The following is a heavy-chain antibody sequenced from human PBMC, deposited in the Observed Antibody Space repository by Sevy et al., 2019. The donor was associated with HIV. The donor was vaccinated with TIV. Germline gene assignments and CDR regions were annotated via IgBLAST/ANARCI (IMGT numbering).Heavy chain of an antibody. J-gene: IGHJ4*02. D-gene: IGHD3-22*01. CDR2: NSGSGVST. CDR3: AKDSYFDNTLFDY. CDR1: GFTLNNYA. Sequence: GGSLRLSCAASGFTLNNYAMNWVRQAPGKGLEWVSGNSGSGVSTYYADSVKGRFTISRDNSKNTLYLQMNSLRAEDTAVYYCAKDSYFDNTLFDYWGQGTLVTVSS. V-gene: IGHV3-23*01.